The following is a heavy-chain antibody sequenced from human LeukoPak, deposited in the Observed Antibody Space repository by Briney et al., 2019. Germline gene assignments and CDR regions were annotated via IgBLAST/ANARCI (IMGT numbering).Heavy chain of an antibody. V-gene: IGHV3-30*03. D-gene: IGHD2-15*01. CDR2: ISYDGSYK. CDR3: ARGLGSVVVVAATLDY. CDR1: GFTFSSYG. Sequence: PGSSLRLSCAASGFTFSSYGMHWVRQAPGKGLEWVAAISYDGSYKFYADSVKGRFTISRDNPKNTLFLHTNSLRAEDTALYYCARGLGSVVVVAATLDYWGQGTVVTVSS. J-gene: IGHJ4*02.